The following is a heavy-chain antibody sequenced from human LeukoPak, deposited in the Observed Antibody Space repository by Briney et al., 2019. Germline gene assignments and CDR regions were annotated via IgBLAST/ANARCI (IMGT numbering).Heavy chain of an antibody. CDR1: GGSISNYY. CDR3: ARSITGTRSKFEY. Sequence: PSETLSLTCTVSGGSISNYYWSWIRQPPGEGLEGIGYIYYSGSTNYNPSLKSRVTISVDTSKNQFSLKLTSVTAADTAVYYCARSITGTRSKFEYWGQGTLVTVSS. J-gene: IGHJ4*02. CDR2: IYYSGST. D-gene: IGHD1/OR15-1a*01. V-gene: IGHV4-59*08.